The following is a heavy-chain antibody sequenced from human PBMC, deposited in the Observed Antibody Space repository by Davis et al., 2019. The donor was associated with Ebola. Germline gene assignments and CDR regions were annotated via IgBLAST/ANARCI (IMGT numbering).Heavy chain of an antibody. V-gene: IGHV3-9*01. CDR1: GFTFSSYG. CDR3: AKEGLMITFGGVIATGYFDL. D-gene: IGHD3-16*02. J-gene: IGHJ2*01. Sequence: GGSLRLSCAASGFTFSSYGMHWVRHAPGKGLEWVSGISWNSGSIGYADSVKGRFTISRDNAKNSLYLQMNSLRAEDTALYYCAKEGLMITFGGVIATGYFDLWGRGTLVTVSS. CDR2: ISWNSGSI.